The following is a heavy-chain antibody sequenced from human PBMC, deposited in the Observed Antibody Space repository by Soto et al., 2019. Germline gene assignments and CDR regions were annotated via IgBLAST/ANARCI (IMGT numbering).Heavy chain of an antibody. V-gene: IGHV4-30-2*01. CDR3: AREAERSQNTYYYDSTPRAFDP. Sequence: PSETLSLTCAVSGGSISSGGYSWSWIRQPPGKGLEWIGYIYHSGSTYYNPSLKSRVTISVDRSKNQFSLKLSSVTAADTAVYYCAREAERSQNTYYYDSTPRAFDPWGQGTLVTVSS. J-gene: IGHJ5*02. D-gene: IGHD3-22*01. CDR1: GGSISSGGYS. CDR2: IYHSGST.